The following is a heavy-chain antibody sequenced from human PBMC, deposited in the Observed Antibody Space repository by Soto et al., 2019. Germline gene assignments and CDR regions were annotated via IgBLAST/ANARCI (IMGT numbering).Heavy chain of an antibody. CDR2: MNPNSGNT. Sequence: WASVKVSFKASVYTFTSYGISWLRQAPGQGLEWMGWMNPNSGNTGYAQKFQGRVTMTRNTSISTAYMELSSLRSEDTAVYYCASRYCSSTSCSLLMDVWGKGTTVTVSS. D-gene: IGHD2-2*01. J-gene: IGHJ6*03. CDR3: ASRYCSSTSCSLLMDV. CDR1: VYTFTSYG. V-gene: IGHV1-8*02.